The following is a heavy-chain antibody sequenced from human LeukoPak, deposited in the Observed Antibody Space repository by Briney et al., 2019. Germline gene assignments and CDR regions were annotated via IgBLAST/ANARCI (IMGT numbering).Heavy chain of an antibody. CDR2: IWYDGSNK. V-gene: IGHV3-33*01. CDR1: GFTFSSYG. J-gene: IGHJ4*02. D-gene: IGHD7-27*01. Sequence: PGRSLRLSCAASGFTFSSYGMHWVRQAPGKGLEWVAVIWYDGSNKYYADSVKGRFTISRDNSKNTLYLQMNSLRAEDTAVYYCARDMLRAYWGRWGQGTLVTVSS. CDR3: ARDMLRAYWGR.